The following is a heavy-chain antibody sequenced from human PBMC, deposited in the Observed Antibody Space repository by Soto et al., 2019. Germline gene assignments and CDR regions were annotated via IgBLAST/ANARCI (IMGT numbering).Heavy chain of an antibody. Sequence: PGGSLRLSCAASGFTFSSYGMHWVRQAPGKGLEWVAVISYDGSNKYYVDSVKGRFTISRDNSKNTLYLQMNSLRAEDTAVYYCAKDYGDPVRQNYYYYYGMDVWGQGTTVTVSS. CDR2: ISYDGSNK. D-gene: IGHD4-17*01. V-gene: IGHV3-30*18. CDR3: AKDYGDPVRQNYYYYYGMDV. CDR1: GFTFSSYG. J-gene: IGHJ6*02.